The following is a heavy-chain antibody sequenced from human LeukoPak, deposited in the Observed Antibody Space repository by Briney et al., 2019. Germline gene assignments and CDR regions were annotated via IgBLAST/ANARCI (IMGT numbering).Heavy chain of an antibody. J-gene: IGHJ4*02. V-gene: IGHV3-21*01. CDR3: ARDLGDRNYFDY. CDR1: GFTFSSYS. D-gene: IGHD3-10*01. Sequence: PGGSLRLSCAASGFTFSSYSMNWVRQAPGKGLEWVSSISSSSSYIYYADSVKGRFTISRDNAKNSPYLQMNSLRAEDTAVYYCARDLGDRNYFDYWGQGTLVTVSS. CDR2: ISSSSSYI.